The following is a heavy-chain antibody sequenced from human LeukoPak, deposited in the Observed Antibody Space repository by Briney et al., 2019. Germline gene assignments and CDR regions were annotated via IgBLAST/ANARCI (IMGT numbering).Heavy chain of an antibody. CDR3: ARADYYDSSGYSVFDY. Sequence: SVKVSCKASGYTFTGYYMHWVRQAPGQGLEWMGRIIPILGIANYAQKFQGRVTITADKSTSTAYMELSSLRSEDTAVYYCARADYYDSSGYSVFDYWGQGTLVTVSS. V-gene: IGHV1-69*04. J-gene: IGHJ4*02. CDR2: IIPILGIA. D-gene: IGHD3-22*01. CDR1: GYTFTGYY.